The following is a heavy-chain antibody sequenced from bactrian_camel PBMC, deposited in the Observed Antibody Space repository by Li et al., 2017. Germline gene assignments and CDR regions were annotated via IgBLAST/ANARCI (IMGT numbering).Heavy chain of an antibody. CDR1: GYTNTRHC. CDR2: IYAAGGST. V-gene: IGHV3S31*01. J-gene: IGHJ7*01. D-gene: IGHD1*01. Sequence: VQLVESGGDLVQPGGSLRLSCAASGYTNTRHCMGWFRQAPGKVREGVASIYAAGGSTFYVDSVKGRFTISQDNAANTVYLQMNSLRPEDSAMYYCAAYYGGTGDCMVIGGILSPTHNRMQYWGKGTQVTVS.